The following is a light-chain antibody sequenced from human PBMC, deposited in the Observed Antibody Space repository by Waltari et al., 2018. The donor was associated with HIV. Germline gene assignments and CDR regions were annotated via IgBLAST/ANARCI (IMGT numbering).Light chain of an antibody. CDR1: QSILYSSDNRNY. CDR2: WAS. V-gene: IGKV4-1*01. Sequence: DIVMTQSPDSLPVSLGERATINCTSSQSILYSSDNRNYLAWYQQKHRQPPRLIISWASTRESGGPERFSGSGSGTEFALTISRLQAENLAVYHCQQYLRSPPTFGGGTKVEIK. J-gene: IGKJ4*01. CDR3: QQYLRSPPT.